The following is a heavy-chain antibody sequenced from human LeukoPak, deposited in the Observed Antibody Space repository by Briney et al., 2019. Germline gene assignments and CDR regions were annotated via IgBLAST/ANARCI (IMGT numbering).Heavy chain of an antibody. CDR3: AREPFWSGYYSNLHFDY. Sequence: PGGSLRLSCAASEFTFSSYNMNWVRQAPGKGLEWVSCISGSGKYIYYADSVKGRFTISRDNAKNSLYLQMNSLRAEDTAVYNCAREPFWSGYYSNLHFDYWGQGTLVTVSS. CDR1: EFTFSSYN. D-gene: IGHD3-3*01. V-gene: IGHV3-21*01. J-gene: IGHJ4*02. CDR2: ISGSGKYI.